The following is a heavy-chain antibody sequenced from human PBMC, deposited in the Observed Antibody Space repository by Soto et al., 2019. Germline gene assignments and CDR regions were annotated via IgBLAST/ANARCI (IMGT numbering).Heavy chain of an antibody. J-gene: IGHJ5*02. V-gene: IGHV3-21*01. CDR2: ISSSSSYI. Sequence: EVQLVESGGGLVKPGGSLRLSCAASGFTFSSYSMNWVRQAPGKGLEWVSSISSSSSYIYYADSVKGRFTISRDNAKNSLYLQMKSLRAEDPSVYYCARLAPGYCSSTSCSNWSDPWGQGTLVTVSS. CDR1: GFTFSSYS. CDR3: ARLAPGYCSSTSCSNWSDP. D-gene: IGHD2-2*01.